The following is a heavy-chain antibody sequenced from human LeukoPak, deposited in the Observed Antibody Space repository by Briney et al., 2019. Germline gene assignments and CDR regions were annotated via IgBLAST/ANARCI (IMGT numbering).Heavy chain of an antibody. D-gene: IGHD7-27*01. CDR1: GYSFTNSW. J-gene: IGHJ4*02. CDR2: IYPDDSDT. Sequence: GESLKISCQVSGYSFTNSWIGWVRQMPGKGLEWMGIIYPDDSDTRYSPSFQGQITISADKSISTAYLQWSSLKASDTAMYYCASGDDVAFDYWGQGTLVTVSS. V-gene: IGHV5-51*01. CDR3: ASGDDVAFDY.